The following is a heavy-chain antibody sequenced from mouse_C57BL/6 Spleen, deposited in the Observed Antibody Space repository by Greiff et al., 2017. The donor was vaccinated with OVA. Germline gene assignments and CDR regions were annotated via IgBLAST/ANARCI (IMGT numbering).Heavy chain of an antibody. V-gene: IGHV3-6*01. J-gene: IGHJ2*01. CDR2: ISYDGSN. CDR3: ARGLLWYFDY. Sequence: EVKLQESGPGLVKPSQSLSLTCSVTGYSITSGYYWNWIRQFPGNKLEWMGYISYDGSNNYNPSLKNRISITRDTSKNQFFLKLNSVTTEDTATYYCARGLLWYFDYWGQGTTLTVSS. CDR1: GYSITSGYY. D-gene: IGHD2-1*01.